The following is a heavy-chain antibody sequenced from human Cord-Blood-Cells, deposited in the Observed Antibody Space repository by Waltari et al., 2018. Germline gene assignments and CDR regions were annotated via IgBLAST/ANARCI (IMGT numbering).Heavy chain of an antibody. CDR2: IYYRGST. CDR3: ARHVGGSSTSCYDY. CDR1: GGSISSYY. D-gene: IGHD2-2*01. Sequence: QVQLQESGPGLVKPSETLSLTCTVSGGSISSYYWSWIRQPPGKGLEWIGDIYYRGSTNYNPSLKSRVTISVDTSKNQFSLKLSSVTAADTAVYYCARHVGGSSTSCYDYWGQGTLVTVSS. J-gene: IGHJ4*02. V-gene: IGHV4-59*08.